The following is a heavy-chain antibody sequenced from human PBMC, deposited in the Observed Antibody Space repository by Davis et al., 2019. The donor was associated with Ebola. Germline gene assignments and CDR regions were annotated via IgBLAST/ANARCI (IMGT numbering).Heavy chain of an antibody. D-gene: IGHD5-18*01. Sequence: GESLKISCAASGFTFSSYAMHWVRQAPGKGLEWVAVISYDGSNKYYADSVKGRFTISRGNSKNTLYLQMNSLRAEDTAVYYCAKARYSYGYDYFDYWGQGTLVTVSS. V-gene: IGHV3-30-3*01. CDR3: AKARYSYGYDYFDY. CDR1: GFTFSSYA. J-gene: IGHJ4*02. CDR2: ISYDGSNK.